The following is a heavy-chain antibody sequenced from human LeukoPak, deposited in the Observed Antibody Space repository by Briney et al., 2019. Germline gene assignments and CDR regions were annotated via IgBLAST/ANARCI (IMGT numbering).Heavy chain of an antibody. CDR2: ISDSGNII. J-gene: IGHJ4*02. Sequence: GGSLRLSCAASGFTLSDFYMSWIRQAPGKGLEWVSYISDSGNIIFYADSVKGRFTISRDNAKNPLYLQMNSLRAEDTAVYYCARTYYDFWSGYYWSFDYWGQGTLVTVSS. CDR3: ARTYYDFWSGYYWSFDY. D-gene: IGHD3-3*01. CDR1: GFTLSDFY. V-gene: IGHV3-11*01.